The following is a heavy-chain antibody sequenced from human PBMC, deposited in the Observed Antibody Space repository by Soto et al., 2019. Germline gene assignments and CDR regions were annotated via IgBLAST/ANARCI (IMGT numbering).Heavy chain of an antibody. J-gene: IGHJ4*02. D-gene: IGHD3-22*01. Sequence: GGSLRLSCAASGFTFSSYAMSWVRQAPGKGLEWVSAISGSGGSTYYADSVKGRFTISRDNSKNTLYLQMNSLRAEDTAVYYCAKDLSKYYYDSSGYSAPFDYWGQGTLVTVSS. CDR3: AKDLSKYYYDSSGYSAPFDY. CDR2: ISGSGGST. CDR1: GFTFSSYA. V-gene: IGHV3-23*01.